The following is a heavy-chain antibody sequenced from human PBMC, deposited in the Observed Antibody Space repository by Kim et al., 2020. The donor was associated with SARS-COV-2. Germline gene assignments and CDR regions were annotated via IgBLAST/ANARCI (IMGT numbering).Heavy chain of an antibody. CDR1: GGSISSYY. CDR2: IYYSGST. Sequence: SETLYLTCTVSGGSISSYYWSWIRQPPGKGLEWSGYIYYSGSTNYNPSLKSRVTISVDTSKNQFSLKLSSVTAADTAVYYCARLIVGSQHEYWAFDIWG. J-gene: IGHJ3*02. V-gene: IGHV4-59*01. D-gene: IGHD1-26*01. CDR3: ARLIVGSQHEYWAFDI.